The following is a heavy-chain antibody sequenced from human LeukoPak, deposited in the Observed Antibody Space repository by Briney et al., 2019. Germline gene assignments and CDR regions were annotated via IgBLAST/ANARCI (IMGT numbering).Heavy chain of an antibody. J-gene: IGHJ4*02. CDR1: GFTFSSYS. CDR2: TSSSGTTI. Sequence: GGSLRLSCAASGFTFSSYSMNWVRQAPGKGLEWVSYTSSSGTTIYYPGSVKGRFTISRDNAKNSLYLQMNSLRDEDTAVYYCARVWGLAVAGGEIEYWGQGTLVTVSS. V-gene: IGHV3-48*02. D-gene: IGHD6-13*01. CDR3: ARVWGLAVAGGEIEY.